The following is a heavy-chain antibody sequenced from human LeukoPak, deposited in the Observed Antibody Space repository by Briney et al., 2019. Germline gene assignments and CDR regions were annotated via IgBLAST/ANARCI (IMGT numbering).Heavy chain of an antibody. D-gene: IGHD3-9*01. CDR2: ISSSSSTI. CDR1: GFTFSSYS. Sequence: GGSLRLSCAASGFTFSSYSMNWVRQAPGKGLEWVSYISSSSSTIYYADSVKGRITISRDNAKNSLYLQMNSLRAEDTAVYYCAREGFDWLSPPPYYYYGMDVWGQGTTVTVSS. V-gene: IGHV3-48*04. J-gene: IGHJ6*02. CDR3: AREGFDWLSPPPYYYYGMDV.